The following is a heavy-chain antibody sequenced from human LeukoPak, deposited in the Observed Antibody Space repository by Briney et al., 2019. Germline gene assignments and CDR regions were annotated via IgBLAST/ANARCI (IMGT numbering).Heavy chain of an antibody. V-gene: IGHV3-21*01. Sequence: PGGSLRLSCAASGFTFSSYSMNWVRQAPGKGLEWVSSTSSSSSYIYYADSVKGRFTISRDNAKNSLYLQMNSLRAEDTAVYYCARGQTYYDFWSVAWGQGTLVTVSS. CDR1: GFTFSSYS. CDR2: TSSSSSYI. CDR3: ARGQTYYDFWSVA. D-gene: IGHD3-3*01. J-gene: IGHJ5*02.